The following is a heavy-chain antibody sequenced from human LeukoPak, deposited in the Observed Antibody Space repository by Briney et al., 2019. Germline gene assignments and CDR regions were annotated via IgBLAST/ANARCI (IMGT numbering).Heavy chain of an antibody. CDR1: GFTFSSYA. Sequence: GRSLRLSCAASGFTFSSYAMHWVRQAPGKGLEWVAVISYDGSNKYYADSVKGRFTISRDNSKNTLYLQMNRLRAEDTAVYYCAGGYYYDYWGQGTLVTVSS. D-gene: IGHD3-16*01. CDR3: AGGYYYDY. CDR2: ISYDGSNK. J-gene: IGHJ4*02. V-gene: IGHV3-30-3*01.